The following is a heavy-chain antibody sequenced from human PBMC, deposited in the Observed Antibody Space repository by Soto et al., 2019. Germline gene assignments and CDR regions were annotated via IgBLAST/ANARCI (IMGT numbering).Heavy chain of an antibody. D-gene: IGHD3-10*01. J-gene: IGHJ4*02. CDR2: IKQDGSEK. CDR3: ARDKAFSSYYYGSGSYYSPIHDY. Sequence: GGSLRLSCAASGFTFSSYWMSWVRQAPGKGLEWVANIKQDGSEKYYVDSVKGRFTISRDNAKNSLYLQMNSLRAEDTAVNYCARDKAFSSYYYGSGSYYSPIHDYWGQGTLVTVSS. CDR1: GFTFSSYW. V-gene: IGHV3-7*05.